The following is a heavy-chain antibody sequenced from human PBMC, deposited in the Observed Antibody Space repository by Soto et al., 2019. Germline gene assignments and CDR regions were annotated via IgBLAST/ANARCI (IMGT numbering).Heavy chain of an antibody. CDR1: GFTFSSHA. CDR3: ARDGQSLAPYALDV. Sequence: QVQVVESGGGVVQPGRSLRLSCTVSGFTFSSHAMQWVRQAPGKGLEWVAQIWHDGSNKYYADSVKGRFTISRDNSKNTLYVQMDSLRFEDTAVYYCARDGQSLAPYALDVWGQGTSVTVSS. D-gene: IGHD6-19*01. CDR2: IWHDGSNK. J-gene: IGHJ6*02. V-gene: IGHV3-33*01.